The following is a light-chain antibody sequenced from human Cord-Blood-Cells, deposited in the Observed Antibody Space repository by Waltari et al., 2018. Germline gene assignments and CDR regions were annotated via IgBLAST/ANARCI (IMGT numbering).Light chain of an antibody. CDR2: RNN. CDR3: AAWDDSLNGVV. Sequence: QSVLTQPPSASGTPGQRVTISCSGSSSNIGSNTVNWYQQLPGTAPKHLIYRNNHRPSGVPDRFSGSKSGTSASLAISGLQSEDEADYYCAAWDDSLNGVVFGGGTKLTVL. J-gene: IGLJ2*01. V-gene: IGLV1-44*01. CDR1: SSNIGSNT.